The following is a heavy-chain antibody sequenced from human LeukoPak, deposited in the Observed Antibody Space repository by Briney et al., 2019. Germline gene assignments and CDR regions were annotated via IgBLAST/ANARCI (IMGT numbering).Heavy chain of an antibody. V-gene: IGHV1-18*01. D-gene: IGHD5-12*01. CDR2: ISAYNDNT. Sequence: ASVKVSCKASGYTFTYGIGWVRQAPGQGLEWMGWISAYNDNTNYAQKLQGRVTMTTDTSTSTAYMELRSLRSDDTAVYYCARGRGYSGYGGINDTFDIWGQGTMVTVSS. CDR3: ARGRGYSGYGGINDTFDI. CDR1: GYTFTYG. J-gene: IGHJ3*02.